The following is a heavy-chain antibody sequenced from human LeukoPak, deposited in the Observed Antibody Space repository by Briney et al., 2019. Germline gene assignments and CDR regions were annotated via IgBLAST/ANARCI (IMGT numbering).Heavy chain of an antibody. CDR3: ARDLYSGYELLWDY. V-gene: IGHV1-18*04. Sequence: GASVKVSCKASGYTFTSYGISWVRQAPGQGLEWMGWINAYNGNTNYAQKLQDRGTMTPDTSTSTAYMELRSMRSDDTAVYYCARDLYSGYELLWDYWGQGTLVTVSS. J-gene: IGHJ4*02. D-gene: IGHD5-12*01. CDR2: INAYNGNT. CDR1: GYTFTSYG.